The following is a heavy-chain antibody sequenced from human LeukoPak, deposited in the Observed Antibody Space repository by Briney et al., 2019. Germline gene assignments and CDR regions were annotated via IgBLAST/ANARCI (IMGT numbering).Heavy chain of an antibody. J-gene: IGHJ1*01. Sequence: SETLSLTCTVSGGSISSSSYYWGWIRQPPGKGLEWIGRIYYSGSTYYNPSLKSRVTISVDTSKNKFSLKLSSVNAADTAVYYCGRQRGGGSYRYPYFQHWGQGTLVTVSS. D-gene: IGHD3-16*02. V-gene: IGHV4-39*01. CDR1: GGSISSSSYY. CDR3: GRQRGGGSYRYPYFQH. CDR2: IYYSGST.